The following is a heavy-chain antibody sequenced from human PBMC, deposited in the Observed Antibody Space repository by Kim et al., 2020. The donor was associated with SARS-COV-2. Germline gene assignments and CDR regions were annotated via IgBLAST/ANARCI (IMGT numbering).Heavy chain of an antibody. D-gene: IGHD6-13*01. Sequence: YGQEFQGRVTMTRDTSTSTVYMELSSLRSEDTAVYFCARRLGVAAAGFDYWGQGTLITVSS. V-gene: IGHV1-46*03. CDR3: ARRLGVAAAGFDY. J-gene: IGHJ4*02.